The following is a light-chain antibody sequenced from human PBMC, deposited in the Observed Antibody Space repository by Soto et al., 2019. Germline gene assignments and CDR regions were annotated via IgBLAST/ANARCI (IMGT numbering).Light chain of an antibody. J-gene: IGKJ4*01. CDR1: QSVSSY. V-gene: IGKV3-11*01. CDR2: DAS. Sequence: EIVLTQSPATLSLSPGERATLSCRASQSVSSYLAWYQHKPGQAPRLLIYDASNRATGIPARFSGSGYGTDFTLTISSLEPEDFAVYYCQQRSTWPQLSFGGGTKVDIK. CDR3: QQRSTWPQLS.